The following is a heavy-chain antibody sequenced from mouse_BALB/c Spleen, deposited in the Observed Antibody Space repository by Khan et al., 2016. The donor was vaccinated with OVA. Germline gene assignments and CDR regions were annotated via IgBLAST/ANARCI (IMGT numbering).Heavy chain of an antibody. CDR3: AGFEASFYAMYY. Sequence: QVQLKESGPGLVAPSQSLSITCPVSGFSLTSYGVNWVRQPPGKGLEWLGVIWGDGSTNYHSALISRLSITKDNSKRPVSLKLTLLQTDDTAPYYGAGFEASFYAMYYWGQGTSVTVSS. V-gene: IGHV2-3*01. CDR1: GFSLTSYG. D-gene: IGHD6-1*01. J-gene: IGHJ4*01. CDR2: IWGDGST.